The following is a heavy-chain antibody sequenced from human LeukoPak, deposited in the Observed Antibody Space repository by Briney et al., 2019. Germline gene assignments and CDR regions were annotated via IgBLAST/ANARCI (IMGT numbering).Heavy chain of an antibody. CDR1: GGSISSSSYY. D-gene: IGHD4-17*01. V-gene: IGHV4-39*01. J-gene: IGHJ4*02. CDR3: ARRTVTTIWH. CDR2: IYYSGST. Sequence: PSETLSLTCTVSGGSISSSSYYWGWIRQPPGKGLESIGSIYYSGSTYYNPSLKSRVTISVDTSKNPFSLKLSSVTAADTAVYYCARRTVTTIWHWGQGTLVTVSS.